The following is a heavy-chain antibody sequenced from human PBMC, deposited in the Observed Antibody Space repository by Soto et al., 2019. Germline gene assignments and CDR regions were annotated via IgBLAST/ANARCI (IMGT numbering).Heavy chain of an antibody. CDR1: GFTFSRYA. CDR3: TRSTYHYSWYFDL. J-gene: IGHJ2*01. V-gene: IGHV3-48*02. CDR2: VTSSGNTI. D-gene: IGHD3-16*01. Sequence: GGSLTLSCAASGFTFSRYAMNSIRQAPGKVMDRISCVTSSGNTIYYADSVKSRFTTSRDNADNSLYLLMDSPRYEYAGLYYCTRSTYHYSWYFDLWGRGTLVTVSS.